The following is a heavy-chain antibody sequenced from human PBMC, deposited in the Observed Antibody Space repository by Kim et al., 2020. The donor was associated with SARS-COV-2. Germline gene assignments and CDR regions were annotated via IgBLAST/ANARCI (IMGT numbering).Heavy chain of an antibody. CDR2: T. Sequence: TNYTPSLKSRVTISVDTSKNQFSLKLSSVTAADTAVYYCARGLRNNAFDIWGQGTMVTVSS. V-gene: IGHV4-34*01. CDR3: ARGLRNNAFDI. J-gene: IGHJ3*02. D-gene: IGHD4-17*01.